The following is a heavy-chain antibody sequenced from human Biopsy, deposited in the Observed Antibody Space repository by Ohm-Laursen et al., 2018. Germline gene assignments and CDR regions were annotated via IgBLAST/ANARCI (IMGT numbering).Heavy chain of an antibody. CDR3: ARHPTGFWFDP. CDR1: GGSISSSTTYY. Sequence: SETLSLTCIVSGGSISSSTTYYWAWLRQPPGKGLECIGSIYNTETTFYNPSLKTRVTISVDTSTNHFSLKVSSVTAADTALYFCARHPTGFWFDPWGHGTLVTVSS. J-gene: IGHJ5*02. CDR2: IYNTETT. V-gene: IGHV4-39*01.